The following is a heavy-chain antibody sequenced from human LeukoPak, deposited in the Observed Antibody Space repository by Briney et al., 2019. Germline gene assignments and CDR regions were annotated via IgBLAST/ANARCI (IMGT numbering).Heavy chain of an antibody. Sequence: ASVRVSCKASGYTFTSYGISWVRQAPGQGLEWMGWISAYNGNTNYAQKLQGRVTMTTDTSTSTAYMELRSLRSDDTAVYYCARDRLLYCSGGSCPLDYWGQGTLVTVSS. CDR1: GYTFTSYG. V-gene: IGHV1-18*01. CDR2: ISAYNGNT. CDR3: ARDRLLYCSGGSCPLDY. J-gene: IGHJ4*02. D-gene: IGHD2-15*01.